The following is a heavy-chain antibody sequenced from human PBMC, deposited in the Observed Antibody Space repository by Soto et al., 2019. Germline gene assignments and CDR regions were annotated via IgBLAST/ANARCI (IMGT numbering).Heavy chain of an antibody. J-gene: IGHJ5*02. CDR3: AKGKSSVSARDFDP. D-gene: IGHD3-22*01. CDR1: GFTFNNYA. V-gene: IGHV3-23*01. CDR2: ITSSGAA. Sequence: DVQLLESGGDLAQPGGSLRLSCAASGFTFNNYAIAWVRQAPGKGLEWVSGITSSGAAYYADSVKGRFTISRDNSKNTLYLQMNSLRAEDTAVYYCAKGKSSVSARDFDPWGQGTLVTVSS.